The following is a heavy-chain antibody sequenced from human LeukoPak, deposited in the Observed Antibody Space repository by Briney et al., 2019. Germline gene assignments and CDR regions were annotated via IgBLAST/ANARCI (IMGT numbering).Heavy chain of an antibody. CDR3: AKAALRGYYFDY. D-gene: IGHD4-17*01. V-gene: IGHV3-30*18. CDR1: GFTFSSYG. CDR2: ISYDGSNK. Sequence: PGRSLRLSCAASGFTFSSYGMHWVRQAPGKGLEWVAVISYDGSNKYYADSVKGRFTISRDNSKNTLYLQMNSLRAEDTAVYYCAKAALRGYYFDYWGQGTLVTVSS. J-gene: IGHJ4*02.